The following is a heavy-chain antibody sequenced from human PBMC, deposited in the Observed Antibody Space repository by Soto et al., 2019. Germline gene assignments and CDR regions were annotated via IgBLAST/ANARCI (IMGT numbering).Heavy chain of an antibody. CDR1: GYSFTSYW. CDR2: IYPGDSDT. Sequence: GESLKISCKGSGYSFTSYWIGWVRQMPGKGLEWMGIIYPGDSDTRYSPSFQGQVTISADKSISTAYLQWSSLKASDTAMYYCASSSSYYYYYMDVWGKGTTVTVSS. CDR3: ASSSSYYYYYMDV. J-gene: IGHJ6*03. V-gene: IGHV5-51*01. D-gene: IGHD6-6*01.